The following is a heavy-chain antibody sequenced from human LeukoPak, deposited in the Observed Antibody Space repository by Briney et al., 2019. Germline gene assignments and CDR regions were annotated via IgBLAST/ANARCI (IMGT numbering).Heavy chain of an antibody. CDR2: ISYDGSNK. CDR1: GFTFSSYG. CDR3: AKGRVLLWFGTSMDV. D-gene: IGHD3-10*01. J-gene: IGHJ6*02. V-gene: IGHV3-30*18. Sequence: GGSLRLSCAASGFTFSSYGMHWVRQAPGKGLEWVAVISYDGSNKYYADSVKGRFTISRDNSKNTLYLQMNSLRAEDTAVYYCAKGRVLLWFGTSMDVWGQGTRSPSP.